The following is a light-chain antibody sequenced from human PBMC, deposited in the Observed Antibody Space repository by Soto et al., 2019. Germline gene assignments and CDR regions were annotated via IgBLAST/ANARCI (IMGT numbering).Light chain of an antibody. J-gene: IGLJ1*01. Sequence: QSVLTQPASVSGSPGQSITISCTGTSSDVGDYNYVSWYQQHPGKAPKLMIYDVSFRPSGVSNRFSGSKSGNTASLTISGLQSEDEADYYCSSYTSSSSYVFATGTKV. CDR3: SSYTSSSSYV. CDR1: SSDVGDYNY. CDR2: DVS. V-gene: IGLV2-14*01.